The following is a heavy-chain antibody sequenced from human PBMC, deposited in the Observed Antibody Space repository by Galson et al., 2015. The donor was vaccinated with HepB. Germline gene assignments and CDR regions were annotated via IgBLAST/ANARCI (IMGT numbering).Heavy chain of an antibody. CDR2: YDPENGEM. Sequence: SVKVSCKVSGYTLTELSMHWVRQAPGKGPEWMGGYDPENGEMIYSERFQGRVTMAEDTSTDTAYMGLTSLRSDDTAVYYCATEEIVEAFDIWGQGTMVTVSS. D-gene: IGHD2/OR15-2a*01. V-gene: IGHV1-24*01. CDR1: GYTLTELS. CDR3: ATEEIVEAFDI. J-gene: IGHJ3*02.